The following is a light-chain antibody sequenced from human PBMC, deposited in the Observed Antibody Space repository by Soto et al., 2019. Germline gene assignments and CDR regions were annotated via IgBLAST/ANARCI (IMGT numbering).Light chain of an antibody. CDR3: QQGYKMTLT. CDR2: GAS. Sequence: DIQMTQSPSSLSSSLGDRVTITCRASHNINNYLSWYQQKPGKAPKLLIYGASSLQSGVASRFSGSGSATAGTLTISSLKKEDCSTYFCQQGYKMTLTFGGGTKVDIK. V-gene: IGKV1-39*01. CDR1: HNINNY. J-gene: IGKJ4*01.